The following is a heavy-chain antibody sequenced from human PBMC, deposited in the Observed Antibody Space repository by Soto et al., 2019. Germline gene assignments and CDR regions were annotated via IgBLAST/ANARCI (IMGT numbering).Heavy chain of an antibody. Sequence: SETPSLSCTVSGGSISSGGYYWSWILHHPGKGLEWIGYIYYSGSTYYNPSLKSRVTISVDTYNNQLSLKLRSVNAADTAVYYCARLEEFSRRWLLDYLVHGTLVTVSS. CDR1: GGSISSGGYY. CDR2: IYYSGST. V-gene: IGHV4-31*03. J-gene: IGHJ4*01. D-gene: IGHD6-19*01. CDR3: ARLEEFSRRWLLDY.